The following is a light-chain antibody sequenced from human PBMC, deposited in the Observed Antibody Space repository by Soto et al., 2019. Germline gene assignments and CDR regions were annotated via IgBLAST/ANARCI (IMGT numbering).Light chain of an antibody. CDR1: SSNIGSNT. V-gene: IGLV1-44*01. CDR3: APLEDRVNAWV. J-gene: IGLJ3*02. CDR2: ANN. Sequence: QSVVTQPPSASGSPGQRVTISCSGSSSNIGSNTLNWYQQVPGTDPILLIDANNKRPSGGRDRFSGSKSGTSSSLASSGLQSEDDADYDCAPLEDRVNAWVLVVGTTHTVL.